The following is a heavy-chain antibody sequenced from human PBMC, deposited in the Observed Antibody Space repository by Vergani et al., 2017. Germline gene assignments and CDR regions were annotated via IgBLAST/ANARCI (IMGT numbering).Heavy chain of an antibody. D-gene: IGHD1/OR15-1a*01. CDR1: GGSISSGDYY. J-gene: IGHJ5*02. CDR2: IYYTGST. CDR3: AREATNKGSWFDP. Sequence: QVQLQESGPGLVKPSQTLSLTCIVSGGSISSGDYYWSWIRQPPGKGLEWIGFIYYTGSTYYNPSLKSRVTISLDTSKNQFSLKLTSVTAADTAVYYCAREATNKGSWFDPWGQGTLVTVSS. V-gene: IGHV4-30-4*08.